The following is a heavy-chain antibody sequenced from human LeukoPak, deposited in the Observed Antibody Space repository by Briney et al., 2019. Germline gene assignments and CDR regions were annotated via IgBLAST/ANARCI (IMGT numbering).Heavy chain of an antibody. J-gene: IGHJ3*02. CDR3: ARTLYYYDSSGYPDAFDI. D-gene: IGHD3-22*01. Sequence: ASVKVSCEASGGTFSSYAISWVRQAPGQGLEWMGGIIPIFGTANYAQKFQGRVTITTDESTSTAYMELSSLRSEDTAVYYCARTLYYYDSSGYPDAFDIWGQGTMVTVSS. CDR2: IIPIFGTA. V-gene: IGHV1-69*05. CDR1: GGTFSSYA.